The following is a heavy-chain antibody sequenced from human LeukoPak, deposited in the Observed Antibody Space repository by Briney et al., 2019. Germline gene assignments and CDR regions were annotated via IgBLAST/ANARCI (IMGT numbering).Heavy chain of an antibody. CDR1: GFTFTHYA. CDR2: ISSSGGST. Sequence: GGSLRLSCVASGFTFTHYAMSWVRQAPGKGLEWVSSISSSGGSTYYADSVKGRFTISRDNSKNTLYLQMNSLRAEDTAVYYCAKGPGSYHYYYYYMDVWGKGTTVTVSS. V-gene: IGHV3-23*01. J-gene: IGHJ6*03. CDR3: AKGPGSYHYYYYYMDV. D-gene: IGHD3-10*01.